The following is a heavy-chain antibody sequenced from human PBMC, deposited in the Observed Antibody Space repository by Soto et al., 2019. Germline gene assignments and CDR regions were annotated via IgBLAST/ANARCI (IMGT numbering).Heavy chain of an antibody. CDR3: AKWSYLDY. CDR2: ISGTDGKT. J-gene: IGHJ4*02. D-gene: IGHD3-3*01. CDR1: GFSFSSYA. V-gene: IGHV3-23*01. Sequence: DVHLLASGGGLVQPGGSLKLSCAASGFSFSSYAMSWVRQAPGKGLEWVSTISGTDGKTYYADSVKGRFSISRDTSKNTLYLQMNSLRADDTAVYYCAKWSYLDYWGQGTRVTVSS.